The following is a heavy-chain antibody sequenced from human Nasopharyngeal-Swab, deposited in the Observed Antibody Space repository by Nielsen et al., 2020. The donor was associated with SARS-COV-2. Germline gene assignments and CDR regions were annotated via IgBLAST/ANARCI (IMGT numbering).Heavy chain of an antibody. J-gene: IGHJ4*02. CDR3: ARDFRSVGGSGFL. D-gene: IGHD3-10*01. V-gene: IGHV3-21*01. CDR1: GFTFSNYN. Sequence: GGSLRLSCAASGFTFSNYNMNWARKAPGKGLEWVSSISGTSTYIYYADSVRGRFTISRDNADNSLYLQINSLRVEDTAVYYCARDFRSVGGSGFLWGQGTLVTVSS. CDR2: ISGTSTYI.